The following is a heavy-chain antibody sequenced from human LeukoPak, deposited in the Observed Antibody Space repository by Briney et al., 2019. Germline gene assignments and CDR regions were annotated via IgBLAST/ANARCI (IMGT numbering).Heavy chain of an antibody. J-gene: IGHJ5*02. D-gene: IGHD6-6*01. Sequence: GGSLRLSCAASAFTLSTYAMSWVRQAPGKGLEWVSGISAGKGNTYYADSVKGRFIISRDNSKNTLYLQMNNLRAEDTAVYYCARDQAYSSSSEISGWFDPWGQGTLVTVSS. CDR1: AFTLSTYA. CDR3: ARDQAYSSSSEISGWFDP. CDR2: ISAGKGNT. V-gene: IGHV3-23*01.